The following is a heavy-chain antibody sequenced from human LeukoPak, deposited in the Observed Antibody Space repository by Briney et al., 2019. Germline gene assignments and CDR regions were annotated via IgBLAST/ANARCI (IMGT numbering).Heavy chain of an antibody. Sequence: GGSLRLSCAASRFTFSSYWMNWVRQAPGKGLEWVANIKQDGSEKYYVDSVKGRFTISRDNAKKSMYLQMNSLRAEDTAVYYCGGSFGVATWFDPWGQGTLVTVSS. CDR3: GGSFGVATWFDP. CDR1: RFTFSSYW. J-gene: IGHJ5*02. CDR2: IKQDGSEK. D-gene: IGHD5-18*01. V-gene: IGHV3-7*01.